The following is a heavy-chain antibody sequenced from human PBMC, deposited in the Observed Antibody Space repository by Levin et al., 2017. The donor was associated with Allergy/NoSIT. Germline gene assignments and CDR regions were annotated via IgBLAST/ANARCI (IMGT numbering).Heavy chain of an antibody. CDR3: ANDIRYAFDI. J-gene: IGHJ3*02. CDR2: INHSGST. Sequence: SQTLSLTCAIYGGSFCGYYWSWIRQPPGKGLEWSGEINHSGSTNYNPSLKSRVTISVDTSKNQFSLKLSSVTAADTAVYYCANDIRYAFDIWGQGTMVTVSS. CDR1: GGSFCGYY. D-gene: IGHD3-9*01. V-gene: IGHV4-34*01.